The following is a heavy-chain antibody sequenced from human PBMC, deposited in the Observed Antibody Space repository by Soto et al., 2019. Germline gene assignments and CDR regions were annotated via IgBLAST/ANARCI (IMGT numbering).Heavy chain of an antibody. V-gene: IGHV1-3*01. D-gene: IGHD6-19*01. CDR3: ASVLSGWYWFDY. CDR2: INAGNGNT. Sequence: ASVKVSCKASGYTFTSYAMHWVRQAPGQRLEWMGWINAGNGNTKYSQKFQGRVTITRDTSASTAYMELSSLRSEDTAVYYCASVLSGWYWFDYWGQGTLVTVPS. CDR1: GYTFTSYA. J-gene: IGHJ4*01.